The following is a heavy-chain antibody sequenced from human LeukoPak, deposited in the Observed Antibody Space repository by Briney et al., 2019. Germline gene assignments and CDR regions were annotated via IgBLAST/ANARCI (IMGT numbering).Heavy chain of an antibody. CDR3: ATDSSGYYVFDY. CDR1: GLTFN. V-gene: IGHV3-21*01. D-gene: IGHD3-22*01. Sequence: GGSLRLSCAASGLTFNMNWVRQAPGKGLEWVSSISSSSSYIYYADSVKGRFTISRDNAKNSLYLQMNSLRAEDTAVYYCATDSSGYYVFDYWGQGTLVTVSS. J-gene: IGHJ4*02. CDR2: ISSSSSYI.